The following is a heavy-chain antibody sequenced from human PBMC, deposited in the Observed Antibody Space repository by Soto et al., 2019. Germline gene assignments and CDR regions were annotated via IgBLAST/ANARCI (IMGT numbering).Heavy chain of an antibody. CDR2: IYYSGST. Sequence: SETLSLTCTVSGGSISSYDWRWIRQPPGKGLEWIGYIYYSGSTNYNPSLKSRVTISVDTSKNQFSLKLSSVTAADTAVYYCARSKAGYCSSKRCRGYYFDYWGQGTLVTVSS. V-gene: IGHV4-59*01. J-gene: IGHJ4*02. CDR3: ARSKAGYCSSKRCRGYYFDY. D-gene: IGHD2-2*03. CDR1: GGSISSYD.